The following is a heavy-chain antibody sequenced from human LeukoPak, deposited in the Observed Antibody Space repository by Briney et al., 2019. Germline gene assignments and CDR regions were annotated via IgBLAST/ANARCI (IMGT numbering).Heavy chain of an antibody. CDR3: ARNLDGYDDY. Sequence: GASVKVSCKASGYTFTDYYMHWVRQAPGQGLEWLGWINPNSGGTNYAQKFQGRVTMTRDTSITTAYMELSRLRSDDTAVYYCARNLDGYDDYWGQGTLVTVSS. V-gene: IGHV1-2*02. J-gene: IGHJ4*02. D-gene: IGHD5-18*01. CDR1: GYTFTDYY. CDR2: INPNSGGT.